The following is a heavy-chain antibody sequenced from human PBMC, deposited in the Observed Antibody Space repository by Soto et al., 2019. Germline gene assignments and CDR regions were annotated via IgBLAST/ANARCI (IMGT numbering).Heavy chain of an antibody. V-gene: IGHV4-34*01. CDR1: DGSSNNYY. Sequence: QVQLQQWGAGLLKPSETLSLTCAVYDGSSNNYYWSWIRQPPGKGLEWIGEINHSGSTNYNASLKRRVTISEDTSKKQFSLELRLVTAADTAVYYCARGGLIRGVLYYWGQGTLVTVSS. J-gene: IGHJ4*02. CDR2: INHSGST. CDR3: ARGGLIRGVLYY. D-gene: IGHD3-10*01.